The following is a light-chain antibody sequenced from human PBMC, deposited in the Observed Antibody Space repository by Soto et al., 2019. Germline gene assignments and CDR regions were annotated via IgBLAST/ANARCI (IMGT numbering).Light chain of an antibody. CDR2: GAS. Sequence: IVLTQSPGTLSLSPGERATLSCRASQSVSSNLAWYQQKPGQAPRLLIYGASTRATRIPARFSGSGSGTEFTLTISSLQSEDFAVYYCQQYNNRPWTFGQGTKVDIK. CDR1: QSVSSN. V-gene: IGKV3-15*01. J-gene: IGKJ1*01. CDR3: QQYNNRPWT.